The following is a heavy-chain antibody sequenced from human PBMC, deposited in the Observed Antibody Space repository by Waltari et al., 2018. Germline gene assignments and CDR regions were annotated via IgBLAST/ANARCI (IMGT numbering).Heavy chain of an antibody. V-gene: IGHV3-53*01. CDR2: IRGPGDT. CDR1: GFSLRVTS. CDR3: AKQLTPHYFDF. D-gene: IGHD3-9*01. J-gene: IGHJ4*02. Sequence: QLVESGGGLIQPGASLRLSCSVPGFSLRVTSLAWVRQAPGKGLDWVSLIRGPGDTHYADSMKGRVTISRDISKNTVYLQINSLRGDDTAVYYCAKQLTPHYFDFWGQGALVTVSS.